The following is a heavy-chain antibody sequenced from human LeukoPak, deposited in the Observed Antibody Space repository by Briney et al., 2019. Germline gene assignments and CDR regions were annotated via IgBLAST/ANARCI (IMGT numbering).Heavy chain of an antibody. D-gene: IGHD3-9*01. Sequence: GGSLRLSCAASGFTFSSYGMHWVRQAPGKGLEWVAVISYDGSNKYYADSVKGRFTISRDNSKNTLYLQMNSLRAEDTAVYYCAKVTLRYFDWLLSPIDYCGQGTLVTVSS. CDR2: ISYDGSNK. CDR1: GFTFSSYG. J-gene: IGHJ4*02. CDR3: AKVTLRYFDWLLSPIDY. V-gene: IGHV3-30*18.